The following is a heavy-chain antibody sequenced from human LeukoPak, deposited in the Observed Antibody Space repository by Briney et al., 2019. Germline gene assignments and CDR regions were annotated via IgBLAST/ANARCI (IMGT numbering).Heavy chain of an antibody. CDR1: GGSFSGYY. D-gene: IGHD3-10*01. J-gene: IGHJ4*02. Sequence: SETLSLTCAVYGGSFSGYYWSWIRQPPGKGLEWIGEINHSGSTNYNPSLKSRVTISVDTSKNQFSLKLSSVTAADTAVYYCARRRMITMVRGVITPLDYWGQGTLVTVSS. CDR3: ARRRMITMVRGVITPLDY. CDR2: INHSGST. V-gene: IGHV4-34*01.